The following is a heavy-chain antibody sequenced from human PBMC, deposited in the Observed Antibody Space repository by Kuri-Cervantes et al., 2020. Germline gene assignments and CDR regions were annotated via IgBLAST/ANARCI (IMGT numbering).Heavy chain of an antibody. CDR2: IWYDGSNK. Sequence: GGSLRLSCAASGFTFSSYAMSWVRQAPGKGLEWVAVIWYDGSNKYYADSVKGRFTISRDNSKNTLYLQMNSLRAEDTAVYYCARDEYYYDSSGYSLPYWGQGTLVTVSS. CDR1: GFTFSSYA. V-gene: IGHV3-33*08. J-gene: IGHJ4*02. D-gene: IGHD3-22*01. CDR3: ARDEYYYDSSGYSLPY.